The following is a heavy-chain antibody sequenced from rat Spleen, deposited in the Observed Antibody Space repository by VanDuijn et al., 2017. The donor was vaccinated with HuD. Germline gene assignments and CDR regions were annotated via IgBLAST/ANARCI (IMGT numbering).Heavy chain of an antibody. J-gene: IGHJ3*01. Sequence: EVQLVESGGGLVQPGGSLKLSCLTSGFILNNYWMTWIRQAPGKGLEWVASITDGIGNTYYRDSVQGRFTISRDNAKNIQYLQMDSLRSEDTATYYCATERYPPFAYWGQGTLVTVSS. V-gene: IGHV5-31*01. CDR1: GFILNNYW. CDR3: ATERYPPFAY. CDR2: ITDGIGNT. D-gene: IGHD1-5*01.